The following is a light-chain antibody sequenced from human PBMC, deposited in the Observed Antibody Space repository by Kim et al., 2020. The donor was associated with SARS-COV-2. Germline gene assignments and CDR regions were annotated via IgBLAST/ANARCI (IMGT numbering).Light chain of an antibody. CDR1: QTVSNNY. V-gene: IGKV3-20*01. CDR3: HQYGSSPRT. J-gene: IGKJ1*01. CDR2: GVS. Sequence: EIVLTQSPGTLSLSPGERATLSCRASQTVSNNYLAWFQQRPDQAPRLLVYGVSYRATGIPDRFSGSGSGTDFTLTISRLEPEDLAVYYCHQYGSSPRTFGQGTKLEIK.